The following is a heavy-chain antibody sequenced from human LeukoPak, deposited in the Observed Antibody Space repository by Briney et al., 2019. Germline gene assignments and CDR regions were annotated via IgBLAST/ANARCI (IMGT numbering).Heavy chain of an antibody. J-gene: IGHJ4*02. V-gene: IGHV3-9*01. Sequence: GRSLRLSCAASGFTFDDYAMHWVRQAPGKGLEWVSGISWNSGSIGYADSVKGRFTISRDNSKNTLYLQMNSLRAEDTAVYYCAKGGYWGQGTLVTVPS. CDR3: AKGGY. CDR2: ISWNSGSI. CDR1: GFTFDDYA.